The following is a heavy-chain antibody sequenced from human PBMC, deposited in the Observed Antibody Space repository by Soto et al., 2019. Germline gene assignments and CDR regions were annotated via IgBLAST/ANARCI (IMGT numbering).Heavy chain of an antibody. D-gene: IGHD6-13*01. CDR1: GFTFSSYG. V-gene: IGHV3-23*01. CDR3: AKQAPYSNSWYEIDH. J-gene: IGHJ4*02. CDR2: ISGSGDST. Sequence: GGSLRLSCAASGFTFSSYGINWVRQAPGKGLEWVSGISGSGDSTHYADSVKGRFTISRDNSKNTLYLQMNSLRAEDTAVYYCAKQAPYSNSWYEIDHWGQGTLVSVSS.